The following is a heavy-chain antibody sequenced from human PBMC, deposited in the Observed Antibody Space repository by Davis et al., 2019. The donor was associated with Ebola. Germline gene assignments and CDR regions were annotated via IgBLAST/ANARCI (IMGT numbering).Heavy chain of an antibody. Sequence: MPSETLSLTCTVSGGSISSSSYYWGWIRQPPGKGLEWIGSIYYSGSTYYNPSLKSRVTISVDTSKNQFSLKLSSVTAADTAVYYCARGGGLITFGGAAGWFDPWGQGTLVTVSS. CDR3: ARGGGLITFGGAAGWFDP. J-gene: IGHJ5*02. D-gene: IGHD3-16*01. CDR1: GGSISSSSYY. CDR2: IYYSGST. V-gene: IGHV4-39*07.